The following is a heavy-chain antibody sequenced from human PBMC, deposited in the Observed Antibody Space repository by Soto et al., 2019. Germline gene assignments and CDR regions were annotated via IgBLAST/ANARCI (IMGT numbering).Heavy chain of an antibody. J-gene: IGHJ5*02. D-gene: IGHD3-3*01. V-gene: IGHV3-23*01. CDR3: AKDSTPPYYDFWSGYSNWFDP. CDR2: ISGSGGST. CDR1: GFTFSSYA. Sequence: GSLRLSCAASGFTFSSYAMSWVRQAPGKGLEWVSAISGSGGSTYYADSVKGRFTISRDNSKNTLYLQMNSLRAEDTAVYYCAKDSTPPYYDFWSGYSNWFDPWGQGTLVTVSS.